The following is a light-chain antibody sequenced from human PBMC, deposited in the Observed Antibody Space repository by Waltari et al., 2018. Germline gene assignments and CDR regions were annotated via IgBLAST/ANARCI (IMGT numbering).Light chain of an antibody. CDR1: QSISNW. Sequence: DIPMTQSPSSLSASVGARVTITCRASQSISNWLAWYQQKPGKAPILLIYKASILKSGVPSRFSGSGSGTQFTLTISSLQPGDFATYYCQQYNTYSSFGQGTKLEIK. J-gene: IGKJ2*01. CDR3: QQYNTYSS. V-gene: IGKV1-5*03. CDR2: KAS.